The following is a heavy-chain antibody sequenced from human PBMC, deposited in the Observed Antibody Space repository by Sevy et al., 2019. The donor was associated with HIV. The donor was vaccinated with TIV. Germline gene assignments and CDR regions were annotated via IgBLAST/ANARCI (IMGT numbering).Heavy chain of an antibody. Sequence: GGSLRLSCVASGFSFSHYWMSWVRQAPGKGLEWVANTNQDGSNKNYVDSVEGRFTISRDNGKNLLYLQMTSLRAEDRAFDYCVRDWGSFLYGSYHYSGMDVWGQGTTVTVSS. V-gene: IGHV3-7*03. CDR2: TNQDGSNK. CDR3: VRDWGSFLYGSYHYSGMDV. D-gene: IGHD1-26*01. J-gene: IGHJ6*02. CDR1: GFSFSHYW.